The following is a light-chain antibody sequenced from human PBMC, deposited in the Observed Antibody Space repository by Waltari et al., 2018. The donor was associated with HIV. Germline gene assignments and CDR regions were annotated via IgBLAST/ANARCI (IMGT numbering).Light chain of an antibody. Sequence: QSALTQPASVSGSPGQSITISCTGTSGDVGIYNFVSWYQQHPGKAPKLRVYEVNTRPSGISDRFTGSKSGNTASLTISGLQPEDEADYCCCSYTTTSTYVIFGGGTKLTVL. CDR1: SGDVGIYNF. CDR2: EVN. J-gene: IGLJ2*01. CDR3: CSYTTTSTYVI. V-gene: IGLV2-23*02.